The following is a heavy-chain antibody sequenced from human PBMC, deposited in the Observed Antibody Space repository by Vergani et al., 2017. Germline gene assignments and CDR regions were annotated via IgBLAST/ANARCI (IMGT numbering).Heavy chain of an antibody. CDR1: GGSISSGGYY. CDR3: ALSECSSWSSGY. V-gene: IGHV4-31*09. CDR2: IYHSGST. D-gene: IGHD6-6*01. J-gene: IGHJ4*02. Sequence: QVQLQESGPGLVKPSQTLSLTCTVSGGSISSGGYYWSWIRQHPGKGLEWIGEIYHSGSTNYNPSLKSRVTISVDQSKNQFSLKLSSVTAADTAVYYCALSECSSWSSGYWGQGTLVTVSS.